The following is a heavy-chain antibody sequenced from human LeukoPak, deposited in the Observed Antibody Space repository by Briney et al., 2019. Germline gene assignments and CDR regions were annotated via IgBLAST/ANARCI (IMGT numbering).Heavy chain of an antibody. CDR1: GFPFNAYW. CDR2: ISQDGDTK. D-gene: IGHD6-13*01. CDR3: ARSLPYGTTWYGRSDF. J-gene: IGHJ4*02. V-gene: IGHV3-7*03. Sequence: PTGGSLRLSCAASGFPFNAYWMTWVRQAPGKGLEWVANISQDGDTKYYVDSVKGRFTISRDNAMNSLYLQMNSLRAEDTAIYYCARSLPYGTTWYGRSDFWGQGTLVTVSS.